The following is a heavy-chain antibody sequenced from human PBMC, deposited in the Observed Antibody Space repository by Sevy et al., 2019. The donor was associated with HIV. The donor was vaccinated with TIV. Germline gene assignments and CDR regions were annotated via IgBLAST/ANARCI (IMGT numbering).Heavy chain of an antibody. CDR3: ARDVAAGDF. J-gene: IGHJ4*02. Sequence: GGSLRHSCAASGFTFTRYWMSWVRQAPGKGLEWVANINEDGSEKYYVDSVKGRFTISRDNARKSLHLQMNSLRAEDTAIYYCARDVAAGDFWGQGTLVTVSS. D-gene: IGHD2-21*01. CDR2: INEDGSEK. V-gene: IGHV3-7*01. CDR1: GFTFTRYW.